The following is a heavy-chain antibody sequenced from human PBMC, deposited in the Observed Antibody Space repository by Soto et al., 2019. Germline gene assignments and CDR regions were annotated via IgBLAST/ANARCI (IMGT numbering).Heavy chain of an antibody. CDR2: IIPILGIA. Sequence: ASVKVSCKASGGTFSSYTISWVRQAPGQGLEWMGRIIPILGIANYAQKFQGRVTITADKSTSTAYMELSSLRSEDTAVYYCAVYCTNGVCYHDYYYYLDVWGKGTSVTLSS. V-gene: IGHV1-69*02. CDR3: AVYCTNGVCYHDYYYYLDV. D-gene: IGHD2-8*01. J-gene: IGHJ6*03. CDR1: GGTFSSYT.